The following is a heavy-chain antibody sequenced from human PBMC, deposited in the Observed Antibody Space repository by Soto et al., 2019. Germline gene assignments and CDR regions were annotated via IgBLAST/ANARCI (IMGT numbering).Heavy chain of an antibody. J-gene: IGHJ4*02. Sequence: SETLSLTCTLSGGSISSGVYWSWIRQPPGKGLEWIAYINYSGSFYSNPSLKSPNTISVDTSKNLFSLKLNSVTATDTAMYYCARLRLGELSTDFDSWGQGILVTVSS. CDR2: INYSGSF. V-gene: IGHV4-30-4*01. D-gene: IGHD3-16*01. CDR1: GGSISSGVY. CDR3: ARLRLGELSTDFDS.